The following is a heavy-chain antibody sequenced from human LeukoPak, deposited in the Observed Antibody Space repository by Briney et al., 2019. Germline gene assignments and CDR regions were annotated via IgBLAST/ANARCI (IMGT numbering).Heavy chain of an antibody. D-gene: IGHD6-13*01. Sequence: PSETMSLTCTVSGGSISSGSYYWSWIRQPAGKGLEWIGRIYTSGSTNYNPSLKSRVTMSVDTSKNQFSLKLSSVTAADTAVYYCARQPGIAAAGTGYYFDYWGQGTLVTVSS. CDR3: ARQPGIAAAGTGYYFDY. J-gene: IGHJ4*02. V-gene: IGHV4-61*02. CDR2: IYTSGST. CDR1: GGSISSGSYY.